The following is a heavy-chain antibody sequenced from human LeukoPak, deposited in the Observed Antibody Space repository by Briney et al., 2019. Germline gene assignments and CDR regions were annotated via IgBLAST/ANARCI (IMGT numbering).Heavy chain of an antibody. CDR1: GYTFTSYD. Sequence: ASVTVSCKASGYTFTSYDINWVRQATGQGLEWMGWMNPNSGNTGYAQKFQGRVTMTRNTSISTAYMELSSLRSEDTAVYYCARGSTYYDFWSGYPNWFDPWGQGTLVTVSP. J-gene: IGHJ5*02. CDR3: ARGSTYYDFWSGYPNWFDP. V-gene: IGHV1-8*01. CDR2: MNPNSGNT. D-gene: IGHD3-3*01.